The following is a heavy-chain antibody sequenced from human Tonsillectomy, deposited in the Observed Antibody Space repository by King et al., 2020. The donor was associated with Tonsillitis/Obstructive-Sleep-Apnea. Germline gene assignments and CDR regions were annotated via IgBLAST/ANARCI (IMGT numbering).Heavy chain of an antibody. V-gene: IGHV4-39*01. CDR3: VSHRRVSDYYYDSVDV. CDR2: IYYSGST. Sequence: QLQESGPGLVKPSETLSLTCTVSGGSISNTNYYWGWIRQPPGKGPEWIGTIYYSGSTYYNPSLKSRLTISVDTSANQFSLPLSSVTAADTAIYYCVSHRRVSDYYYDSVDVWGKGTTVTVSS. CDR1: GGSISNTNYY. D-gene: IGHD5/OR15-5a*01. J-gene: IGHJ6*04.